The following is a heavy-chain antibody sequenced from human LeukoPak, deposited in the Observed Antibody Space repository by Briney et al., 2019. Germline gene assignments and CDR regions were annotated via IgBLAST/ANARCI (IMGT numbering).Heavy chain of an antibody. V-gene: IGHV3-48*04. Sequence: GGSLRLSCAASGFTFSSYSMNWVRQAPGKGLEWVSYISSSSSTIYCADSVKGRFTISRDNAKNSLYLQMNSLRAEDTAVYYCASPDYYYYMDVWGKGTTVTVSS. CDR3: ASPDYYYYMDV. CDR1: GFTFSSYS. CDR2: ISSSSSTI. J-gene: IGHJ6*03.